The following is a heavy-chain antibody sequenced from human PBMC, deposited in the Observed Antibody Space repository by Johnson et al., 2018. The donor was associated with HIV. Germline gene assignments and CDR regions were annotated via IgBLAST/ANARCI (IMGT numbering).Heavy chain of an antibody. V-gene: IGHV3-30-3*01. J-gene: IGHJ3*02. Sequence: QVQLMESGGGLVQPGGSLRLSCAASGFTFSSYAMHWVRQAPGKGLEWVAVISYDGSNKYYADSVKGRFTISRDNSKNTLYLQMNSLRAEDTAVYYCARDKRYCSGGSCHLGAFDIWGQGTMVTVSS. D-gene: IGHD2-15*01. CDR2: ISYDGSNK. CDR1: GFTFSSYA. CDR3: ARDKRYCSGGSCHLGAFDI.